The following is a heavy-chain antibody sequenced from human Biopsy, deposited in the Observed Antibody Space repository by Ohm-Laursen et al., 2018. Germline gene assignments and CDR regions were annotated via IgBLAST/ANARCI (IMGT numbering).Heavy chain of an antibody. CDR1: GFTFTSYG. D-gene: IGHD4-11*01. CDR3: ARDEKRWDYSNYSSWHFDL. CDR2: ISYDGSGE. V-gene: IGHV3-30*03. J-gene: IGHJ2*01. Sequence: SLILSCAASGFTFTSYGMHWVRQAPGKGLEWVAVISYDGSGEYYADSLQGRFTISRDNPKNTVDLQMNSLRAEDTAVYFCARDEKRWDYSNYSSWHFDLWGRGTLVTVSS.